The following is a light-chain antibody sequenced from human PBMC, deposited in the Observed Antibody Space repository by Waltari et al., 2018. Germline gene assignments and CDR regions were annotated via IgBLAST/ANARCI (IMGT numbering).Light chain of an antibody. CDR2: DTS. CDR1: QTVTNY. Sequence: DIVLTQSTAILSLSPGERASLSFRASQTVTNYLAWYQQKPGQAPRLLIYDTSNRATGIPARFSGSGFGTDFTLTISSLETEDFAIYYCQQRRDWPLTFGGGTKVEIK. V-gene: IGKV3-11*01. J-gene: IGKJ4*01. CDR3: QQRRDWPLT.